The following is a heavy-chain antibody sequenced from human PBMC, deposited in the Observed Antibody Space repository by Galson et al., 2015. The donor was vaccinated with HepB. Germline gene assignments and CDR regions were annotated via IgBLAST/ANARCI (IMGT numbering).Heavy chain of an antibody. J-gene: IGHJ6*02. CDR1: GFTFSSYS. CDR2: ISGSGGST. Sequence: SLRLSCAASGFTFSSYSMNWVRQAPGKGLEWVSAISGSGGSTYYADSVKGRFTISRHNSKNTLYLQMNSLRAEDTAVYYCARDDVREAVAGPGPYYYYYYGMDVWGQGTTVTVSS. D-gene: IGHD6-19*01. CDR3: ARDDVREAVAGPGPYYYYYYGMDV. V-gene: IGHV3-23*01.